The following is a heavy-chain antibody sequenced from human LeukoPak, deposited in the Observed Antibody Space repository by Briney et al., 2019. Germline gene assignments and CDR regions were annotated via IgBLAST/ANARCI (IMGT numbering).Heavy chain of an antibody. J-gene: IGHJ4*02. V-gene: IGHV1-18*01. CDR3: ARSGRGTYYYFDL. D-gene: IGHD1-26*01. Sequence: ASVKVSCKASGYTFTSYGISWVRQAPGQGPEWVGWISGSTGNTNYAQKFQGRVTMSIDTSTSTTYMELRSLRFDDTAVYYCARSGRGTYYYFDLWGQGTLVSVSS. CDR1: GYTFTSYG. CDR2: ISGSTGNT.